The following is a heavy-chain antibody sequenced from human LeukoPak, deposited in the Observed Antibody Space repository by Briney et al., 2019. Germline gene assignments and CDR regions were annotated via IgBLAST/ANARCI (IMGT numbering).Heavy chain of an antibody. CDR1: GYTFSSYY. D-gene: IGHD6-6*01. J-gene: IGHJ4*02. Sequence: VASVTVSCKASGYTFSSYYMHWVRQTPGQGLEWMGMINPSSGSTTYAQKFQGRVTVTRDTSTTTFYMDLSSLQFEDTAVYYCARERAARPYYFDYWGQGTLVTVSS. V-gene: IGHV1-46*01. CDR3: ARERAARPYYFDY. CDR2: INPSSGST.